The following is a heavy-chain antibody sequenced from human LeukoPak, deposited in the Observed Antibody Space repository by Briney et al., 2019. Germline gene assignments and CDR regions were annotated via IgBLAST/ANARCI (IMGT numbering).Heavy chain of an antibody. CDR3: ARDIWLLGPRYYFDY. V-gene: IGHV3-30-3*01. Sequence: GGSLRLSCAASGFTFSSYAMHWVRQAPGKGLEWVAVISYDGSNKYYADSVKGRFTISRDNSKNTLYLQMNSLRAEDTAVYYCARDIWLLGPRYYFDYWGQGTLVTVSS. J-gene: IGHJ4*02. CDR1: GFTFSSYA. CDR2: ISYDGSNK. D-gene: IGHD5-12*01.